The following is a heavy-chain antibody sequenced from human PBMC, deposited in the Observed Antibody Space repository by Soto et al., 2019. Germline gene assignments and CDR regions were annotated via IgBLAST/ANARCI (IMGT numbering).Heavy chain of an antibody. CDR2: IIPIFGTA. V-gene: IGHV1-69*06. J-gene: IGHJ5*02. CDR3: ARGKRIEAPQGGWFDP. D-gene: IGHD6-6*01. CDR1: GGTFSSYA. Sequence: QVQLVQSGAEVKKPGSSVKVSCKASGGTFSSYAISWVRQAPGPGLEWMGGIIPIFGTANYAQKFQGRVTITADKPTSTAYMGLSGLRSEDTAVYYCARGKRIEAPQGGWFDPWGQGTRVVVSS.